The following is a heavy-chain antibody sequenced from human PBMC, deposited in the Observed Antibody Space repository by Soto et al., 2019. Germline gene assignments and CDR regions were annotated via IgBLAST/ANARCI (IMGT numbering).Heavy chain of an antibody. Sequence: QEQLVQSGAEVKKSGSSVKVSCKDTGGIFSSYAVSWVRQAPGQGLEWMGGIIPVFGTVYYAQKFQGRVTITAHEYTNTAYTWRSSLRSEETAMYYCARDGSGYVWFYEFWGQGTRVTVPS. CDR3: ARDGSGYVWFYEF. CDR1: GGIFSSYA. D-gene: IGHD3-22*01. V-gene: IGHV1-69*01. CDR2: IIPVFGTV. J-gene: IGHJ4*02.